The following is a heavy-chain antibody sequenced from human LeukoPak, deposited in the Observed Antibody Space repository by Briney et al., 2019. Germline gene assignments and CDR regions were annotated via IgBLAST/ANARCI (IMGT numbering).Heavy chain of an antibody. CDR1: GYTLSNNG. V-gene: IGHV1-18*01. CDR3: ARVYWNGGRAFDY. CDR2: IAADNRKT. J-gene: IGHJ4*02. Sequence: GASVKVSCKASGYTLSNNGITRVRQAPGQGLEWMGWIAADNRKTYYAQNLQDRVTMTTDSSTNAAYMDLRSLRSDDTAVYYCARVYWNGGRAFDYWGQGTLVTVSS. D-gene: IGHD1-1*01.